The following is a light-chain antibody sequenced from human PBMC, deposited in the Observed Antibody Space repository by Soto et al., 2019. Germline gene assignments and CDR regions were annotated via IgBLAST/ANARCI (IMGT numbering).Light chain of an antibody. CDR1: QSISSY. V-gene: IGKV1-27*01. Sequence: DIQMTQSPSSLSASVGDRVTITCRASQSISSYLAWYQHKPGKVPKVLMYAASTLHSGVPSRFSGSGAGTNFSLSISSLQPEDVATYYCLNYNSAPRTFGQGTKVDIK. J-gene: IGKJ1*01. CDR2: AAS. CDR3: LNYNSAPRT.